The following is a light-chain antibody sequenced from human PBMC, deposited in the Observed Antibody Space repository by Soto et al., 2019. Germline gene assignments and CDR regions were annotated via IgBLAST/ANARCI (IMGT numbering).Light chain of an antibody. J-gene: IGKJ1*01. CDR2: SAP. V-gene: IGKV1-8*01. CDR3: QQYQTYPWT. Sequence: RLTQSPSSFSASTGDRVTITCRASQGIGTSVAWYQQKPGEAPRLLIYSAPTLQSGIPSRFSGGGSGADFTLTIGCLQSEDYATYYCQQYQTYPWTFGQGTRVQ. CDR1: QGIGTS.